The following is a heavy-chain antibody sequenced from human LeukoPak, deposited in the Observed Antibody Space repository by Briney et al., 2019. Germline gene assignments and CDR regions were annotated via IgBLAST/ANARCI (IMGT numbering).Heavy chain of an antibody. D-gene: IGHD1-26*01. CDR3: ARRSGEGYFDY. Sequence: GGSLRLSCAASGFTVSSNYMTWVRQAPGKGLEWLSVIYSGGDTYYADSVQGRFTISRDNSRNTLYLQMNLLRAEDTAVYYCARRSGEGYFDYWGQGTLVTVSS. CDR1: GFTVSSNY. J-gene: IGHJ4*02. V-gene: IGHV3-66*01. CDR2: IYSGGDT.